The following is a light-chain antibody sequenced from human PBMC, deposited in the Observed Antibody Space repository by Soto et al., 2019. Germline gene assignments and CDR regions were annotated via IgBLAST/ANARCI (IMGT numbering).Light chain of an antibody. CDR3: SSYGGSNTVV. CDR2: EVS. Sequence: QSALTQPPSASGSPGQSVTISCTGSSSDVGGYNYVSWYQQHPGKAPKLMIYEVSKRPSGVPDRLSVPKSGNTASLTVSGLQAEDEADYYCSSYGGSNTVVFGGGTKLTVL. CDR1: SSDVGGYNY. J-gene: IGLJ2*01. V-gene: IGLV2-8*01.